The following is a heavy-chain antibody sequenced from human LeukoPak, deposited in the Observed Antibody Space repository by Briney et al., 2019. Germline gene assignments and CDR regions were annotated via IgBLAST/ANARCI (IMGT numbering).Heavy chain of an antibody. CDR2: INHSGST. CDR1: GFMFSNYA. CDR3: ASCSSTSCYSP. Sequence: PGGSLRLSCAASGFMFSNYAMGWIRQPPGKGLEWIGEINHSGSTNYNPSLKSRVTISVDTSKNQFSLKLSSVTAADTAVYYCASCSSTSCYSPWGQGTLVTVSS. D-gene: IGHD2-2*02. J-gene: IGHJ5*02. V-gene: IGHV4-34*01.